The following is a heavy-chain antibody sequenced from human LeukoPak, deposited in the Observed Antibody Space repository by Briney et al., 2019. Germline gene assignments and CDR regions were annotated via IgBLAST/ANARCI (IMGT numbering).Heavy chain of an antibody. D-gene: IGHD2/OR15-2a*01. J-gene: IGHJ5*02. CDR2: IYYSGNT. CDR3: ARSSEAYFGP. V-gene: IGHV4-59*01. Sequence: SETLSLTCTVSAGSISGYYWSWIRQPPGKGLEWIGEIYYSGNTKYYPSLQSRVTISVDTSNNQFSLRLNSLTTADTAVYHCARSSEAYFGPWGQGTLVTVSS. CDR1: AGSISGYY.